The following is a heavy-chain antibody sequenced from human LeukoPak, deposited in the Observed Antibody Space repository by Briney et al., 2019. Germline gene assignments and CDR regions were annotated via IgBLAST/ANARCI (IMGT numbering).Heavy chain of an antibody. CDR1: GFTFSGYG. V-gene: IGHV3-30*14. CDR3: ARDRNYCGGGSCYVFDY. J-gene: IGHJ4*02. CDR2: ISNDGNNK. Sequence: GGSLRLSCAASGFTFSGYGVHWVRQAPGEGLEWVAVISNDGNNKQYADSVKGRFTISRDNSKNTLYLQLNSLRTEDTAVYYCARDRNYCGGGSCYVFDYWGQGALVTVSS. D-gene: IGHD2-15*01.